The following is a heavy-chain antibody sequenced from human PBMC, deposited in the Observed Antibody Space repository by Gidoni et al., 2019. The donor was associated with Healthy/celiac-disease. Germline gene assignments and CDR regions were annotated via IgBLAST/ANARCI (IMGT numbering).Heavy chain of an antibody. Sequence: QLQLQESGPGLVKPSETLSLTCTVAGGSISSSSYYWGWIRQPPGKGLEWIGRIYYSGSTDYNPSLKSRVTISVDTSKNKFSLKLSSVTAADTAVYYCARLGEMRIAVARPGGNWFDPWGQGTLVTVSS. CDR3: ARLGEMRIAVARPGGNWFDP. CDR2: IYYSGST. J-gene: IGHJ5*02. V-gene: IGHV4-39*01. CDR1: GGSISSSSYY. D-gene: IGHD6-19*01.